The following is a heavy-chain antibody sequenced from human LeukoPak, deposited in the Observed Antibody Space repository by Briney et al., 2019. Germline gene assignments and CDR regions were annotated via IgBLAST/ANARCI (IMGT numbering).Heavy chain of an antibody. CDR3: ARDGYRLDAFDI. V-gene: IGHV3-53*01. CDR2: IYSGGST. Sequence: GGPLRPSCAASGVTVSSNYMSWVRQAPGKGLEWVSVIYSGGSTYYADSVKGRFTISRDNSKNTLYLQMNSLRAEDTAVYYCARDGYRLDAFDIWGQGTMVTVSS. D-gene: IGHD5-24*01. CDR1: GVTVSSNY. J-gene: IGHJ3*02.